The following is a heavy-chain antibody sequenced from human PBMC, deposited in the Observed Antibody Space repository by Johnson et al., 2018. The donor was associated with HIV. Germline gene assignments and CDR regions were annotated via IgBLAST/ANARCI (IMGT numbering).Heavy chain of an antibody. CDR2: INWNGGST. CDR1: GFTFRNYA. V-gene: IGHV3-20*04. D-gene: IGHD3-10*01. Sequence: VQLVESGGGVVQPGTSLRLSCAASGFTFRNYAMHWVRQAPGKGLEWVSGINWNGGSTGYADSVKGRFTISRDNAKNSLYLQMNSLRAEDTALYYCARDFVAFGECTAFDIWGHGTMVTVSS. CDR3: ARDFVAFGECTAFDI. J-gene: IGHJ3*02.